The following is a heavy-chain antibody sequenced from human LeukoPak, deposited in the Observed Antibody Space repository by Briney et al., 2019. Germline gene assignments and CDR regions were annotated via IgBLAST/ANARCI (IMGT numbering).Heavy chain of an antibody. Sequence: SETLSLTCTVSGGSISSYYWSWIRQPAGKGLEWIGRIYTSGSTNYNPSLKSRVTMSVDTSKNQFSLRLSSVTAADTAVYYCARDRPRGYYDFWSGYDRWFDPWGQGTLVTVSS. J-gene: IGHJ5*02. CDR3: ARDRPRGYYDFWSGYDRWFDP. V-gene: IGHV4-4*07. CDR2: IYTSGST. CDR1: GGSISSYY. D-gene: IGHD3-3*01.